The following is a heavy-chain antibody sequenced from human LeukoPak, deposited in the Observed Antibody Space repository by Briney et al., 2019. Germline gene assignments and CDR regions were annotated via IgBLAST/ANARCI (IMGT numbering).Heavy chain of an antibody. CDR3: ATSQDYGDYAPVPHDY. V-gene: IGHV4-39*01. J-gene: IGHJ4*02. CDR2: IYYSGST. Sequence: PSETLSLTCTVSGGSISSSSYYWGWIRQPPGKGLEWIGSIYYSGSTYYNPSLKSRVTISVDTSKNQFSLQLSSVTAADTAVYYCATSQDYGDYAPVPHDYWGQGTLVTVSS. CDR1: GGSISSSSYY. D-gene: IGHD4-17*01.